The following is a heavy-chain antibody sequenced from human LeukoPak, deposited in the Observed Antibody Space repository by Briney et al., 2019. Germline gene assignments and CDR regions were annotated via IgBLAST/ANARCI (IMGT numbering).Heavy chain of an antibody. J-gene: IGHJ3*02. D-gene: IGHD2-15*01. CDR1: GGSISSGSYY. Sequence: SQTLSLTCTVSGGSISSGSYYWSWIRQPAGKGLEWIGRSGSTNYNPSLKSRVTISVDTSKNQFSLKLSSVTAADTAVYYCASDRIEVDAFDIWGQGTMVTISS. CDR3: ASDRIEVDAFDI. V-gene: IGHV4-61*02. CDR2: SGST.